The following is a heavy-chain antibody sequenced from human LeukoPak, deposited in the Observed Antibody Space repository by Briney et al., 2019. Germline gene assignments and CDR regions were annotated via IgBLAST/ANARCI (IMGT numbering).Heavy chain of an antibody. J-gene: IGHJ6*02. CDR3: ARDKGYCSGGSCYQNSYGMDV. CDR2: TYSGGNTI. D-gene: IGHD2-15*01. Sequence: PGGSLRLSCEASGFTFSAYAMTWVRQAPGKGLEWVSYTYSGGNTIYYADSVKGRFTISRDNAKNSLYLQMNSLRAEDTAVYYCARDKGYCSGGSCYQNSYGMDVWGQGTTVTVSS. V-gene: IGHV3-48*03. CDR1: GFTFSAYA.